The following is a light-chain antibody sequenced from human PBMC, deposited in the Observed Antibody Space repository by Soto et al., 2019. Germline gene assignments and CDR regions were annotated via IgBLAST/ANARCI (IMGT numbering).Light chain of an antibody. J-gene: IGKJ1*01. CDR3: QQHKSYFRT. Sequence: DIQMTQSPSTLSASVGDRVTITCRASQSISSWLAWYQQKPGKAPKLLIYQASSLQSGVPSRFSGSGSETEFTLTISGLLPDDFATYFCQQHKSYFRTFGQGTKVDIK. V-gene: IGKV1-5*03. CDR2: QAS. CDR1: QSISSW.